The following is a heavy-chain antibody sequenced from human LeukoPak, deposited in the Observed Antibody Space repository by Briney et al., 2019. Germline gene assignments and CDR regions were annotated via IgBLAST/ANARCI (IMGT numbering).Heavy chain of an antibody. V-gene: IGHV4-59*01. CDR2: IYYSGST. J-gene: IGHJ4*02. CDR3: ARVGTYGSGSYLSWLDY. D-gene: IGHD3-10*01. CDR1: GGSISSYY. Sequence: PSETLSLTCTVSGGSISSYYWSWIRQPPGKGLEWIGYIYYSGSTNYDPSLKSRVTISVDTSKNQFSLKLSSVTAADTAVYYCARVGTYGSGSYLSWLDYWGQGTLVTVSS.